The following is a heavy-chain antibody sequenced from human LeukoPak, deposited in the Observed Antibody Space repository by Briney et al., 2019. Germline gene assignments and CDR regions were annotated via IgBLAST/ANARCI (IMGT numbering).Heavy chain of an antibody. V-gene: IGHV4-34*01. Sequence: SETLSLTCAVYGGSFSGYYWSWIRQPPGKGLEWIGEINHSGSTNYNPSLKSRVTISVDTSKNQFSLKLSSVTAAVTAVYYCARGRGSSSSYYFDYWGQGTLVTVSS. J-gene: IGHJ4*02. D-gene: IGHD6-13*01. CDR1: GGSFSGYY. CDR3: ARGRGSSSSYYFDY. CDR2: INHSGST.